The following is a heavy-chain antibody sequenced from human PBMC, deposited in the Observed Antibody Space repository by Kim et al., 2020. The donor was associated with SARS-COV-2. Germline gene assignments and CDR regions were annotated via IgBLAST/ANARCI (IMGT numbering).Heavy chain of an antibody. V-gene: IGHV3-53*01. D-gene: IGHD5-18*01. CDR1: GFTVSSNY. CDR3: ARGTVDRAMVNGGAFDI. CDR2: IYSDGST. Sequence: GGSLRLSCAASGFTVSSNYMSWVRQAPGKGLEWVSVIYSDGSTYYADSVKGRFTISRDNSKNTLYLQMNSLRAEDTAVYYCARGTVDRAMVNGGAFDIWGQGTMVTVSS. J-gene: IGHJ3*02.